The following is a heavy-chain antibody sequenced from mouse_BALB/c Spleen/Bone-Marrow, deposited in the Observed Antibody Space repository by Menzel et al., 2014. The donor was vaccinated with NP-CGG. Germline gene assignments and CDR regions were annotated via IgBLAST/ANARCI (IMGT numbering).Heavy chain of an antibody. J-gene: IGHJ2*01. CDR2: VNPDSSTI. Sequence: EVQGVESGGGLVQPGGSLKLSCAASGFDFSRYWMSWVRQAPGKGLEWIGEVNPDSSTINYTPSLKDKLIISRDNAKNTLYLKMSKVRSEDAALYYCARPRKPYGPFDYWGQGTTLTASS. V-gene: IGHV4-1*02. CDR1: GFDFSRYW. D-gene: IGHD1-1*02. CDR3: ARPRKPYGPFDY.